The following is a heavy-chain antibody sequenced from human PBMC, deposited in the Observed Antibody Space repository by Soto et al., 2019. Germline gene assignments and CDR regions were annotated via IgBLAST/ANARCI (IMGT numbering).Heavy chain of an antibody. CDR3: ARYTYNISPFDY. CDR2: TNSDGSSK. D-gene: IGHD1-1*01. CDR1: GFTFSNYW. J-gene: IGHJ4*02. Sequence: PGGSLRLSCAASGFTFSNYWMHWVRQVPGKRLVWVSRTNSDGSSKSYADSVKGRFTISRDNAKNTVFLQMDSLRAEDTAVYYCARYTYNISPFDYWGQATLVTVSS. V-gene: IGHV3-74*01.